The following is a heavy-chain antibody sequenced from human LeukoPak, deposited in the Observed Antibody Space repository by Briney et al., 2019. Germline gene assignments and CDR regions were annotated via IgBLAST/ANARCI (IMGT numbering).Heavy chain of an antibody. CDR1: GGSISSYY. V-gene: IGHV4-59*08. CDR3: ARSAAQYYFDY. J-gene: IGHJ4*02. D-gene: IGHD2-2*01. CDR2: IYYSGST. Sequence: PSETLSLTCTVSGGSISSYYWSWIRQPPGKGLEWIGYIYYSGSTNYNPSLKSRVTISVDTSKNQFSLKLSSGTAADTAVYYCARSAAQYYFDYWGQGTLVTVSS.